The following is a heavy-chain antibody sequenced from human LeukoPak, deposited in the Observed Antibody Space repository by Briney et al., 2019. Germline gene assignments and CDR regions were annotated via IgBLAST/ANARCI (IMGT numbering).Heavy chain of an antibody. D-gene: IGHD3-3*01. CDR2: IYYSGST. CDR3: ARARSGFVDYFDY. CDR1: GGSFSGYY. J-gene: IGHJ4*02. V-gene: IGHV4-59*01. Sequence: PSETLSLTCAVYGGSFSGYYWSWIRQPPGKGLEWIGYIYYSGSTNYNPSLKSRVTISLDTSKNQFSLKLSSVTAADTAVYYCARARSGFVDYFDYWGQGTLVTVSS.